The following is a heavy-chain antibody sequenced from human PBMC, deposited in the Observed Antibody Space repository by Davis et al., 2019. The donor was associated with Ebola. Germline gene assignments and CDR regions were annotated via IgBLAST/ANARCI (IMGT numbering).Heavy chain of an antibody. CDR3: ARNYDFWSGLVSYGMNV. CDR2: ISYDGSNK. J-gene: IGHJ6*02. CDR1: GFTFSSYA. Sequence: GESLKISCAASGFTFSSYAIHWVRQVLGKGLEWVAVISYDGSNKYYADSVKGRFTISRDNSKNTLYLQMNSLRAEDTAVYYCARNYDFWSGLVSYGMNVWGQGTTVTITS. V-gene: IGHV3-30-3*01. D-gene: IGHD3-3*01.